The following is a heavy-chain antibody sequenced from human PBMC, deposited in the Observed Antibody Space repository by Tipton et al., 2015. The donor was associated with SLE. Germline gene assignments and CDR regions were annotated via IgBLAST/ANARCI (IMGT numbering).Heavy chain of an antibody. CDR1: GYSFTTYW. J-gene: IGHJ3*02. Sequence: QLVQSGAEVKKPGESLKISCKGSGYSFTTYWIGWVRQVPGKGLEWVGIIYPGDSDPRYSPSFQGQATISADKSISTAYLQWSSRKASHTATDYWARRCVGDSGHDGDAFDTWGQGTMVSVSS. CDR3: ARRCVGDSGHDGDAFDT. CDR2: IYPGDSDP. D-gene: IGHD5-12*01. V-gene: IGHV5-51*03.